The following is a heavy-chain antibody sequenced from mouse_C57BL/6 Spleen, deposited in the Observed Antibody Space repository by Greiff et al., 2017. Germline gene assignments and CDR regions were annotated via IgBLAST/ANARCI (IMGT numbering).Heavy chain of an antibody. Sequence: EVKLMESGAGLVKPGGSLKLSCAASGFTFSSYAMAWVRQTPEKRLEWVAYISSGGDYIYYADTVKGRFTSSRDNARNTLYMQMSSLKSEDTAMYYCTRDHGSSYNARDYWGQGTSVTVSS. J-gene: IGHJ4*01. CDR2: ISSGGDYI. D-gene: IGHD1-1*01. CDR1: GFTFSSYA. V-gene: IGHV5-9-1*02. CDR3: TRDHGSSYNARDY.